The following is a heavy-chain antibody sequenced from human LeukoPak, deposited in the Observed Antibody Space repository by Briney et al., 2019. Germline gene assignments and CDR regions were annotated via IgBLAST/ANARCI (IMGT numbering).Heavy chain of an antibody. Sequence: GGSLRLSCAASGFTLSSYWMHWVRQAPGEGLVWVSRIDPDGSTTNYADSVKGRFTTSRDNAKNTLYLQMNSLRAEDTALYYCARDRDGYNFDYWGQGTLVTVSS. CDR2: IDPDGSTT. CDR1: GFTLSSYW. CDR3: ARDRDGYNFDY. V-gene: IGHV3-74*01. D-gene: IGHD5-24*01. J-gene: IGHJ4*02.